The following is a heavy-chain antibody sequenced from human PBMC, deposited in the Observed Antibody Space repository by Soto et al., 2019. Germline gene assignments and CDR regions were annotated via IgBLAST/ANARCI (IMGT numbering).Heavy chain of an antibody. J-gene: IGHJ6*02. V-gene: IGHV4-34*01. Sequence: ASETKSLSSAVEGGYFGGFDGSWIRQTPGKGLEWIGEINHSGSTNYNPSLKSRVTISVDTSKSQFSLKLTSVTATDTAVYYCVRQGFGALHGLVDVWGQGTTVTVSS. CDR2: INHSGST. CDR1: GGYFGGFD. D-gene: IGHD3-10*01. CDR3: VRQGFGALHGLVDV.